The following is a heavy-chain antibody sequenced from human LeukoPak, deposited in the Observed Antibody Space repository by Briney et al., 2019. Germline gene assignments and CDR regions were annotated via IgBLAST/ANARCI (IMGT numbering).Heavy chain of an antibody. J-gene: IGHJ4*02. CDR1: GYTFTSYG. CDR2: ISAYNGNT. D-gene: IGHD3-22*01. CDR3: ARVSFYDSSGPADYFDY. V-gene: IGHV1-18*01. Sequence: ASVKVSCKASGYTFTSYGISWVRQAPGQGLEWMGWISAYNGNTNYAQKLQGRVTMTTDTSTSTAYMELRSLRSDDTAVYYCARVSFYDSSGPADYFDYWGQGTLVTVSS.